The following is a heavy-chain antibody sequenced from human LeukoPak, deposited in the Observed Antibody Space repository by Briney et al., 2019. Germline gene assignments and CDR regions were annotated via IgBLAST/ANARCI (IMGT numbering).Heavy chain of an antibody. J-gene: IGHJ6*03. Sequence: PSETLSLTCTVSGGSISSYYWSWIRQPAGKGLEWIGRIYTSGSTNYNPSLKSRVTMSVDTSKNQFSLKLSSVTAADTAVYYCARAIGKVVGTDYYYYMDVWGKGTTVTVSS. CDR3: ARAIGKVVGTDYYYYMDV. V-gene: IGHV4-4*07. D-gene: IGHD6-19*01. CDR1: GGSISSYY. CDR2: IYTSGST.